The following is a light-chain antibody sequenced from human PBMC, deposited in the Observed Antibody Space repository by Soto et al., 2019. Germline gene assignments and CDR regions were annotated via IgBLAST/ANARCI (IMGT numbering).Light chain of an antibody. J-gene: IGKJ1*01. V-gene: IGKV3-15*01. CDR3: QQYNNWPLWT. CDR2: GAS. CDR1: QSVSSN. Sequence: EIVMTQSPATLSVSPGERATLSCRASQSVSSNLAGYQQKPGQAPRLLIYGASTMATGIPARFSGSGSGTEFTLTISSLQSEDFAVYYCQQYNNWPLWTFGQGTKVEIK.